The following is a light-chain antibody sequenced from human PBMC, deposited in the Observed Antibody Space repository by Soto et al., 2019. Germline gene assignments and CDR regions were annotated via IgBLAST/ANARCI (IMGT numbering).Light chain of an antibody. CDR2: GAS. V-gene: IGKV3-20*01. CDR3: HQYGSSPYT. J-gene: IGKJ2*01. Sequence: EIVLTQSPGTLSLSPGERATLSCRASQSVSSSYLAWYQQKPGQAPRLLIYGASSRATGIPDRFSGSGSGTDFTLTISRLEPEDFAVYYCHQYGSSPYTFGQGT. CDR1: QSVSSSY.